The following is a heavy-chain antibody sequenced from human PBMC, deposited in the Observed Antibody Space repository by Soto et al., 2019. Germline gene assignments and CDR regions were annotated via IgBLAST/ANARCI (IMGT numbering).Heavy chain of an antibody. Sequence: EVQLVESGGGLVQPGGSLRLSCAASGFTFSSYDMHWVRQATGKGLEWVSAIGTAGDTYYPGSVKGRFTISRENAKNSLYLQMNSLRAGDTAVYYCARSSGWYLYGMDVWGQGTTVTVSS. CDR3: ARSSGWYLYGMDV. V-gene: IGHV3-13*04. J-gene: IGHJ6*02. D-gene: IGHD6-19*01. CDR1: GFTFSSYD. CDR2: IGTAGDT.